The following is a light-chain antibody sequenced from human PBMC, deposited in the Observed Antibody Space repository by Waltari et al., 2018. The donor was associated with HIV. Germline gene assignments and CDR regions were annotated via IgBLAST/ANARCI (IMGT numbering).Light chain of an antibody. V-gene: IGLV2-8*01. J-gene: IGLJ3*02. CDR2: EVN. CDR3: SSYAGSNNWV. Sequence: QSALTQPPSASGSPGPSVTISCTGTSSDVGGSTYVSWYQQHPGKAPKLMIYEVNKRPSGVPDRFSGSKSANTASLTVSGLQADDEADYYCSSYAGSNNWVFGGGTKLTVL. CDR1: SSDVGGSTY.